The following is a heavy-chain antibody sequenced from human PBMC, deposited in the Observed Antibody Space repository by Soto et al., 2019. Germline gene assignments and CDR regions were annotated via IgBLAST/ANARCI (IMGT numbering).Heavy chain of an antibody. D-gene: IGHD6-13*01. Sequence: SVKVSCKASGGTFSSYAISWVRQAPGQGLEWMGGIIPIFGTANYAQKFQGRVTITADESTSTAYMELSSLRSEDTAVYYCARDRRQQPLHFYYYYGMDVWGHGTTVTVSS. CDR1: GGTFSSYA. V-gene: IGHV1-69*13. J-gene: IGHJ6*02. CDR2: IIPIFGTA. CDR3: ARDRRQQPLHFYYYYGMDV.